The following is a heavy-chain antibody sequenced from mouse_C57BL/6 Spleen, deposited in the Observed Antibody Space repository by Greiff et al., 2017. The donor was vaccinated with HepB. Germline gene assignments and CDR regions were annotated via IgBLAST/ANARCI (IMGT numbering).Heavy chain of an antibody. CDR2: ISSGGSYT. CDR1: GFTFSSYG. Sequence: EVKVVESGGDLVKPGGSLKLSCAASGFTFSSYGMSWVRQTPDKRLEWVATISSGGSYTYYPDSVKGRFTISRDNAKNTLYLQMSSLKSEDTAMYYCASRPGFAYWGQGTLVTVSA. J-gene: IGHJ3*01. CDR3: ASRPGFAY. V-gene: IGHV5-6*02.